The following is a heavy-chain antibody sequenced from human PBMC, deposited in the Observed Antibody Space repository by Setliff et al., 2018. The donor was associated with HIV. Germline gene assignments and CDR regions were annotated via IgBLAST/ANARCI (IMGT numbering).Heavy chain of an antibody. CDR3: ARLAPIQLWPRDCWFDP. Sequence: GESLKISCQGLGDTFITYWIGWVRQMPGKGLEWMGIIYPGDSDTRYSPSFQGQVTISADKSISTAYLQWSSLKASDTAMYYCARLAPIQLWPRDCWFDPWGQGTLVTVSS. CDR1: GDTFITYW. V-gene: IGHV5-51*01. CDR2: IYPGDSDT. D-gene: IGHD5-18*01. J-gene: IGHJ5*02.